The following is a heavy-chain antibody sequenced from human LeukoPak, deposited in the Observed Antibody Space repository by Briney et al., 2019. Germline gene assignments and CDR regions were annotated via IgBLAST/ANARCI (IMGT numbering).Heavy chain of an antibody. CDR2: IRYDGSNK. CDR3: AKTGYSSSWSHFDY. Sequence: GGSLRLSCAASGIPLSSYGMHWVRQAPGQGLEGGAFIRYDGSNKYYADSVKGRFAISRDNSKNTLYLQMNSLRAEDTAVYYCAKTGYSSSWSHFDYWGQGTLVTVSS. D-gene: IGHD6-13*01. V-gene: IGHV3-30*02. J-gene: IGHJ4*02. CDR1: GIPLSSYG.